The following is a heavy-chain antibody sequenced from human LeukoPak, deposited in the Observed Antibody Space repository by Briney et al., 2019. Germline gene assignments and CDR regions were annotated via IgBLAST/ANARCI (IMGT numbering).Heavy chain of an antibody. CDR1: GFTVSSNY. V-gene: IGHV3-66*01. D-gene: IGHD4-17*01. CDR3: ARGDYGDPVDY. J-gene: IGHJ4*02. CDR2: IYSGGST. Sequence: GGSLRLSCAASGFTVSSNYMSWVRQAPGKGLEWVSVIYSGGSTYYADSVKGRFTISRDNSKNTLYLQMNSLRAEDTAVYYCARGDYGDPVDYWGQGTLDTVSS.